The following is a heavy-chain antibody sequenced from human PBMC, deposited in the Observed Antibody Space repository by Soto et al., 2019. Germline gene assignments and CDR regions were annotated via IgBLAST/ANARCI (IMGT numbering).Heavy chain of an antibody. J-gene: IGHJ4*02. CDR2: IYYSGST. CDR3: ASPGPINSSGYPKPLDY. Sequence: SETLSLTCTVSGGSISSSSYYWGWIRQPPGKGLEWIGSIYYSGSTYYNPSLKSRVTISVDTSKNRFSLKLSSVTAADTAVYYCASPGPINSSGYPKPLDYWGQGTLVTVSS. D-gene: IGHD3-22*01. V-gene: IGHV4-39*01. CDR1: GGSISSSSYY.